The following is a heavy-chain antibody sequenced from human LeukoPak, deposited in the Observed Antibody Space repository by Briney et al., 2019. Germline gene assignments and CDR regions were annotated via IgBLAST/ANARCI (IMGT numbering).Heavy chain of an antibody. CDR3: ARGKGPSIAAAAGYYGMDV. J-gene: IGHJ6*04. V-gene: IGHV4-34*01. Sequence: SETLSLTCAVYGGSFSGYYWSWIRQPPGKGLEWIGEINHSGSTNYNPSLKSRVTISVDTSKNQFSLKLSSVTAADTAVYYCARGKGPSIAAAAGYYGMDVWGKGTTVTVSS. D-gene: IGHD6-13*01. CDR2: INHSGST. CDR1: GGSFSGYY.